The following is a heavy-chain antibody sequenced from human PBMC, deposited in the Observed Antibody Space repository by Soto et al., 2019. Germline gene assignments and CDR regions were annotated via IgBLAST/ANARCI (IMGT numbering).Heavy chain of an antibody. D-gene: IGHD5-18*01. CDR2: IYYSGST. Sequence: PSETLSLTCTVSGGSISSYYWSWIRQPPGKGLEWIGYIYYSGSTNYNPSLKSRVTISVDTSKNQFSLKLSSVTAADTAVYYCARLFIPDTAMPHYYYYYMDVWGKGTTVTVSS. V-gene: IGHV4-59*08. J-gene: IGHJ6*03. CDR3: ARLFIPDTAMPHYYYYYMDV. CDR1: GGSISSYY.